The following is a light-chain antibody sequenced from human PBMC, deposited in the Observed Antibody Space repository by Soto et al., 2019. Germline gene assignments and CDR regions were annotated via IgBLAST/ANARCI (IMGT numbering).Light chain of an antibody. CDR3: SSYAGSNNLV. CDR2: EVS. V-gene: IGLV2-8*01. CDR1: SSDVGSYTY. Sequence: QSAMTQPASVSGSPGQSITISCTGTSSDVGSYTYVSWYQQHPGKAPKLMIYEVSKRPSGVPDRFSGSKSGNTASLTVSGLQAEDEADYYCSSYAGSNNLVFGGGTKVTVL. J-gene: IGLJ2*01.